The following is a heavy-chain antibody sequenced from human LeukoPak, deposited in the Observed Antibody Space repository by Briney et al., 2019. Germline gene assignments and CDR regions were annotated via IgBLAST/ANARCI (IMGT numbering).Heavy chain of an antibody. CDR1: GFTFSSYW. Sequence: GGSLRLSCAASGFTFSSYWMSWVRQAPGKGLEWVANIKQDGSEEYYVDSVKGRFTISRDNAKNSLYLQMSSLRAEDTAVYYCARDYYDSSGYGEFDYWGQGTLVTVSS. CDR2: IKQDGSEE. V-gene: IGHV3-7*01. J-gene: IGHJ4*02. D-gene: IGHD3-22*01. CDR3: ARDYYDSSGYGEFDY.